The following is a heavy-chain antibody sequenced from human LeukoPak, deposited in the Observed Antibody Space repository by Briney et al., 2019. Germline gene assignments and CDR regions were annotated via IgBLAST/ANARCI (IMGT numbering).Heavy chain of an antibody. CDR1: GGSFSGYY. CDR3: ARYNSPSLSGNRFDP. V-gene: IGHV4-34*01. J-gene: IGHJ5*02. D-gene: IGHD2/OR15-2a*01. Sequence: PSETLSLTCAVYGGSFSGYYWSWIRQPPGKGLEWIGEINHSGSTNYNPSLKSRVTISVDTSKNQFSLKLSSVTAADTAVYYCARYNSPSLSGNRFDPWGQGTLVTVSS. CDR2: INHSGST.